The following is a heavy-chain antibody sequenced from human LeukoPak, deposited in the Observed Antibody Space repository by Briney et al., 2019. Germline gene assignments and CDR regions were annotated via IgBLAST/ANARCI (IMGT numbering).Heavy chain of an antibody. J-gene: IGHJ4*02. Sequence: ASVKVSCKASGYTFTSYSISWVRQAPGQGLEWMGWISAYNGNTNYAQKLQGRVTMTTDTSTSTAYMELRSLRSDDTAVYYCARDAPTYYYDSSGYPTDYWGQGTLVTVSS. CDR3: ARDAPTYYYDSSGYPTDY. CDR2: ISAYNGNT. V-gene: IGHV1-18*01. CDR1: GYTFTSYS. D-gene: IGHD3-22*01.